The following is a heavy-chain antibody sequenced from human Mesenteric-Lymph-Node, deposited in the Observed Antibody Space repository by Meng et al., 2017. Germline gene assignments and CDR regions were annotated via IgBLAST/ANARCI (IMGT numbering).Heavy chain of an antibody. D-gene: IGHD6-19*01. CDR2: IITIFGTA. J-gene: IGHJ6*02. V-gene: IGHV1-69*05. CDR3: ARGPIAVAGIYYYYGMDV. Sequence: SVKVSCKASGGTFSSYAISWVRQAPGQGLEWMGGIITIFGTAHYAQKFQGRVTITTDESTSTAYMELSRLRSEDTAVYYCARGPIAVAGIYYYYGMDVWGQGTTVTVSS. CDR1: GGTFSSYA.